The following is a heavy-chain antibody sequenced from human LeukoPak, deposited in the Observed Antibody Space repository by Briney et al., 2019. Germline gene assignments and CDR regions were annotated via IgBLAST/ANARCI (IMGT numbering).Heavy chain of an antibody. CDR3: ARESNFGVVILGAFDI. CDR2: IIPIFGTA. V-gene: IGHV1-69*05. J-gene: IGHJ3*02. D-gene: IGHD3-3*01. Sequence: GASVKVSCKASGGTFNSSGISWVRQAPGQGLEWMGGIIPIFGTANYAQKFQGRVTITTDESTSTAYMELSSLRSEDTAVYYCARESNFGVVILGAFDIWGQGTMVTVSS. CDR1: GGTFNSSG.